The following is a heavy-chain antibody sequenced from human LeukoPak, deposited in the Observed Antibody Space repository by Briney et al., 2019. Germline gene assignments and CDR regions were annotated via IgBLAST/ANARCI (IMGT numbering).Heavy chain of an antibody. Sequence: PGGSLRLSCAASGFNFGNYAMSWVRQAPGKGLEWISSLSNTGVSTYYADSVKGRFTISRDNSRNALNLQMTSLRLEDTAVYYCVKVNGLSASSPYVDYDSRGQGTLVTVSS. CDR3: VKVNGLSASSPYVDYDS. J-gene: IGHJ4*02. CDR1: GFNFGNYA. D-gene: IGHD3-9*01. CDR2: LSNTGVST. V-gene: IGHV3-23*01.